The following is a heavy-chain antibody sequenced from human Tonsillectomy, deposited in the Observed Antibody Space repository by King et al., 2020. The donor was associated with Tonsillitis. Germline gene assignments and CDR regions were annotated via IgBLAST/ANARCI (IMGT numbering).Heavy chain of an antibody. CDR2: IRADGTDQ. J-gene: IGHJ4*02. D-gene: IGHD3-22*01. Sequence: VQLVESGGGVVQPGGSLRLSCAASGFSLKNYGMSWLRQAPGKGLEGVAYIRADGTDQYYSDSVTGRFTISREVSRNKLDVQMNILTIEDTAVYYCAKRRHHSSGYYSGFDAWGQGTLVTVSS. CDR1: GFSLKNYG. CDR3: AKRRHHSSGYYSGFDA. V-gene: IGHV3-30*02.